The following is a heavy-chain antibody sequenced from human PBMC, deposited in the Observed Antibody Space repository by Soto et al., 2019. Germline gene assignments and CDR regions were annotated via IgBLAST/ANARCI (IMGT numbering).Heavy chain of an antibody. CDR2: INGSSSTM. D-gene: IGHD2-15*01. CDR1: GFSFGIYS. V-gene: IGHV3-48*02. CDR3: ARGDRFRCSGGRCYSDGLFLS. Sequence: EVQLVESGGGLVQRGGSLRLSCAASGFSFGIYSMNWVRQAPGKGLEWISYINGSSSTMYYADSVKGRFIISRDNAENSLYLQMNSLRDDDTAVYFCARGDRFRCSGGRCYSDGLFLSWGQGTLVTVSS. J-gene: IGHJ5*02.